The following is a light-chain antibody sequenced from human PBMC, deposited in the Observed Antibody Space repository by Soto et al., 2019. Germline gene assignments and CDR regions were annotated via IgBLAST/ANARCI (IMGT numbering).Light chain of an antibody. V-gene: IGKV3-11*01. CDR3: QQRSNWPWT. CDR2: DAS. Sequence: EIVLTQSPATLSLSPGERATLSCRASQSVGTSLAWYQQKPGQAPRLLIYDASTRATGIPARFSGSGSGTDFTLTISSLDPEDFAVYYCQQRSNWPWTFGQGTKVEIK. CDR1: QSVGTS. J-gene: IGKJ1*01.